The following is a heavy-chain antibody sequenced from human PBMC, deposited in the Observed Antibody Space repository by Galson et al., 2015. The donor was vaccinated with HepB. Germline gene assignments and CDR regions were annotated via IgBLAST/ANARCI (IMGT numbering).Heavy chain of an antibody. CDR2: ISSSSSTI. D-gene: IGHD3-3*01. CDR3: ARDGVFEFYYYGMDV. J-gene: IGHJ6*02. CDR1: GFIFSIYN. V-gene: IGHV3-48*01. Sequence: SLRLSCAASGFIFSIYNMNWVRQAPGKGLEWVSYISSSSSTIYYADSVKGRFTISRDNAKNSLYLQMNSLRAEDTAVYYCARDGVFEFYYYGMDVWGQGTTVTVSS.